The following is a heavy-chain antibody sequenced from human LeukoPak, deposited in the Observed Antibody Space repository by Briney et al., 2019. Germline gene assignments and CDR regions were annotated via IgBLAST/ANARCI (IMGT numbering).Heavy chain of an antibody. V-gene: IGHV3-23*01. J-gene: IGHJ5*02. Sequence: GGSLRLSCAASGFTFSSYAMSWVRQAPGKGLEWVSAISGSGGSTYYADSVKGRFTTSRDNSKNTLYLQMNSLRAEDTAVYYCAKAPDYIVFSTFDPWGQGTLVTVSS. D-gene: IGHD4-11*01. CDR1: GFTFSSYA. CDR2: ISGSGGST. CDR3: AKAPDYIVFSTFDP.